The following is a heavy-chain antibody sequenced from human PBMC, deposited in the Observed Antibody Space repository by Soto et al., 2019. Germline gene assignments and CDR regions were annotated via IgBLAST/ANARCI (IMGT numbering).Heavy chain of an antibody. Sequence: LRLSCEGSGYPFARDAMSWVRQVPGKGLQWVASVSGSGADKHYSDSVRGRFTISRDNSKNTLFLQLNSLRAEDTAVYYCAKAAPTVTTFWDLWGQGTLVTAPQ. J-gene: IGHJ5*02. D-gene: IGHD4-17*01. V-gene: IGHV3-23*01. CDR2: VSGSGADK. CDR3: AKAAPTVTTFWDL. CDR1: GYPFARDA.